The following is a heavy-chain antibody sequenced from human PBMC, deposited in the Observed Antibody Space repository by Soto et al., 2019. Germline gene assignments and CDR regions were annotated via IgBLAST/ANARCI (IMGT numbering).Heavy chain of an antibody. CDR2: IYYSGST. Sequence: QLQLQESGPGLVKPSETLSLTCTVSGGSISSSSYYWGWIRQPPGKGLEWIGSIYYSGSTYYNPSLKSRVTISVDTSKNQFSLKLSSVTAADTAVYYCARLQIVGATSYYFDYWGQGTLVTVSS. CDR3: ARLQIVGATSYYFDY. V-gene: IGHV4-39*01. CDR1: GGSISSSSYY. D-gene: IGHD1-26*01. J-gene: IGHJ4*02.